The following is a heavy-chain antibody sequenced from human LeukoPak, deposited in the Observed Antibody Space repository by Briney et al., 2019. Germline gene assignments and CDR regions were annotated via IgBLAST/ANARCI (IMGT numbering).Heavy chain of an antibody. V-gene: IGHV1-18*01. D-gene: IGHD1-26*01. CDR1: GYTFTSYG. J-gene: IGHJ6*03. CDR2: ISAYNGNT. CDR3: ASDIGFSQISYYYYYYMDV. Sequence: ASVKVSCKASGYTFTSYGISWVRQAPGQGLEWMGWISAYNGNTNYAQKLQGRVTMTTDTSTSTAYMELRSLRSDDTAVYYCASDIGFSQISYYYYYYMDVWGKGTTVTVSS.